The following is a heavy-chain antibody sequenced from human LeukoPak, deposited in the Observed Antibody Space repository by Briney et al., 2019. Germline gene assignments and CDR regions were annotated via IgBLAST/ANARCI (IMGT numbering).Heavy chain of an antibody. J-gene: IGHJ4*02. V-gene: IGHV4-39*07. CDR3: ARSPLTTVTTSGGTFDY. D-gene: IGHD4-11*01. Sequence: YYSGSTYYNPSLKSRVTISVDTSKNQFSLKLSSVTAADTAVYYCARSPLTTVTTSGGTFDYWGQGTLVTVSS. CDR2: YYSGST.